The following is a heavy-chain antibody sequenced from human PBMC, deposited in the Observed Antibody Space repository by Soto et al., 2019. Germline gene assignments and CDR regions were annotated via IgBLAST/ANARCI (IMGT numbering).Heavy chain of an antibody. J-gene: IGHJ4*02. CDR3: AADTAMESYYFDY. D-gene: IGHD5-18*01. Sequence: SVKVSCKASGFTFTSSAVQWVRQARGQRLEWIGWIVVGSGNTNYAQKFQERVTITRDMSTSTAYMELSSLRSEDTAVYYCAADTAMESYYFDYWGQGTLVTVSS. CDR2: IVVGSGNT. V-gene: IGHV1-58*01. CDR1: GFTFTSSA.